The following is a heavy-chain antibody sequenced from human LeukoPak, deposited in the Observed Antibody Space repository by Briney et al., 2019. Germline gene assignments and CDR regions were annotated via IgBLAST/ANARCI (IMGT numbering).Heavy chain of an antibody. V-gene: IGHV3-53*01. D-gene: IGHD2-2*02. CDR3: ARDFVGYCSSTSCYSLRYYYGMDV. CDR1: GFTVSSNY. J-gene: IGHJ6*02. Sequence: GGSLRLSCAASGFTVSSNYMSWVRQAPGKGLEWVSTLYSGGNRYYADSVRGRFTISRDDSRNTLFLQMNSLRAEDTAVYYCARDFVGYCSSTSCYSLRYYYGMDVWGQGTTVTVSS. CDR2: LYSGGNR.